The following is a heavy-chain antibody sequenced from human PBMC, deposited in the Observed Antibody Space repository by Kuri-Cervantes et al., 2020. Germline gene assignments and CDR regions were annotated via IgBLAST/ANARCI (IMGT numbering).Heavy chain of an antibody. CDR3: AKEASSGYPKYYYYMDV. J-gene: IGHJ6*03. Sequence: GGSLRLSCVSSGFTFDDHGMHWVRQAPGKGLEWISSINWNSVSIGYAASVKGRFTISRDNAKNSLYLEMNSLRAEDTALYYCAKEASSGYPKYYYYMDVWGEGTTVTVSS. CDR1: GFTFDDHG. D-gene: IGHD3-22*01. V-gene: IGHV3-9*01. CDR2: INWNSVSI.